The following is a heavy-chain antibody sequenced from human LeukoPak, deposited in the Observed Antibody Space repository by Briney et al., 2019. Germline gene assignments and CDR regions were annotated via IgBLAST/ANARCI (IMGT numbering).Heavy chain of an antibody. CDR1: GGSISSGSYY. J-gene: IGHJ6*03. CDR2: IYTSGST. V-gene: IGHV4-61*02. CDR3: ARGYGGIYYYYMDV. D-gene: IGHD3-16*01. Sequence: NPSETLSLTCTVSGGSISSGSYYWSWIRQPAGKGLELIGRIYTSGSTNYNPSLKSRVTISVDTSKNQFSLKLSSVTAADTAVYYCARGYGGIYYYYMDVWGKGTTVTVSS.